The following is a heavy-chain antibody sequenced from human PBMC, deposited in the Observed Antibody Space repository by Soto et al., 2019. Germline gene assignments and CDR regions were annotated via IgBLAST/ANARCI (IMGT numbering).Heavy chain of an antibody. D-gene: IGHD4-17*01. CDR1: GYTFTSYG. V-gene: IGHV1-18*01. Sequence: ASVKVSCKASGYTFTSYGISWVRQAPGQGLEWMGWISAYNGNTNYAQKLQGRVTMTTDTSTSTAYMELRRLRSDDTAVYYSARGEPTVTTGALDIWGQGTMVTVSS. CDR2: ISAYNGNT. J-gene: IGHJ3*02. CDR3: ARGEPTVTTGALDI.